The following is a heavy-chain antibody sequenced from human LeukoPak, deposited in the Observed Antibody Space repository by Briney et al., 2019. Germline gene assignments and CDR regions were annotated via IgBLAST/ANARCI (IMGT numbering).Heavy chain of an antibody. V-gene: IGHV3-21*01. CDR1: GFTFSSYS. J-gene: IGHJ3*02. CDR2: ISSSSSYI. CDR3: ARAAMYGGDAFDI. Sequence: PGGSLRLSCAASGFTFSSYSMNWVRQAPGKGLEWVSSISSSSSYIYYADSVKGRFTISRDNAKNSLYLQMNSLRAEDTAVYYCARAAMYGGDAFDIWGQGTMVTASS. D-gene: IGHD3-10*02.